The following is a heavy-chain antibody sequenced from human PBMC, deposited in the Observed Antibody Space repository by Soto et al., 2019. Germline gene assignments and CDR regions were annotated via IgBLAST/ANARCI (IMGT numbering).Heavy chain of an antibody. V-gene: IGHV4-30-4*01. CDR1: GGPIYNGGYL. D-gene: IGHD1-1*01. CDR3: ARGPPPEQLAS. J-gene: IGHJ4*02. CDR2: IHNSGRP. Sequence: SETLSLTCSGSGGPIYNGGYLWSWIRHSPGKGLEWIGHIHNSGRPYNNPSLKSRVTISADTSTNQFSLALTSVTAAVPAFYFCARGPPPEQLASWGQGTLVTVSS.